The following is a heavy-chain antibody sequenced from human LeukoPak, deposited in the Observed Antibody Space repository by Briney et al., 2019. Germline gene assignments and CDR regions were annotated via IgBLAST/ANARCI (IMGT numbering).Heavy chain of an antibody. Sequence: TSETLSLTCTVSGGSISSSSHYWAWIRQSPGKGLAWIGSIYYAGNTYYNPSLQSRVTISVDTSKNQFSLKVNSVTAADTAIYYCARHDGESYYGRWFDPWGQGTLVTV. J-gene: IGHJ5*02. CDR3: ARHDGESYYGRWFDP. V-gene: IGHV4-39*01. CDR1: GGSISSSSHY. D-gene: IGHD3-10*02. CDR2: IYYAGNT.